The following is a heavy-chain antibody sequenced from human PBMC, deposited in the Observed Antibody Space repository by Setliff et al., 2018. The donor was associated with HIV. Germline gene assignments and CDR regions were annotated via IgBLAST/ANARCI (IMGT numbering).Heavy chain of an antibody. CDR3: ARVSAHYFGVIFIPVYFDY. CDR2: IYLSEST. CDR1: GYSISSGYY. V-gene: IGHV4-38-2*01. J-gene: IGHJ4*02. Sequence: PSETLSLTCAVSGYSISSGYYWGWVRQPPGRGLEWIGSIYLSESTYYNPSLKSRVTISVDTSKNQFSLKLSSLTAADTAVYYCARVSAHYFGVIFIPVYFDYWGQGTLVTVSS. D-gene: IGHD3-3*01.